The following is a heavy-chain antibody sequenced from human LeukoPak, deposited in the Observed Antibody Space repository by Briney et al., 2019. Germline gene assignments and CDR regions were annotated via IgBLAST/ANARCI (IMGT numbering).Heavy chain of an antibody. D-gene: IGHD5-12*01. CDR1: GYTFTSYG. J-gene: IGHJ3*02. V-gene: IGHV1-18*01. Sequence: GASVKVSCKASGYTFTSYGISWVRQAPGQGLEWMGWISAYNGNTNYAQKLQGRVTMATDTSTSTAYMELRSLRSDDTAVYYCARASKMVATPDAFDIWGQGTMVTVSS. CDR3: ARASKMVATPDAFDI. CDR2: ISAYNGNT.